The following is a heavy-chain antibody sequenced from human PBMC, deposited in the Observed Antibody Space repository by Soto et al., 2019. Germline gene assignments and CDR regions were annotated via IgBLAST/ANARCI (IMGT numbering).Heavy chain of an antibody. Sequence: QVQLQESGPGLVKPSETLSLTCTVSGGSFKSGSYSWSWIRQPPGKGLEWIGYVYHTGRTSYNPSLKIRVSISMDTTKNQFSLNLDSVPAADTAVYFCARDFAYFDSWGQGTLVTVSS. V-gene: IGHV4-61*01. CDR2: VYHTGRT. J-gene: IGHJ4*02. D-gene: IGHD3-3*01. CDR1: GGSFKSGSYS. CDR3: ARDFAYFDS.